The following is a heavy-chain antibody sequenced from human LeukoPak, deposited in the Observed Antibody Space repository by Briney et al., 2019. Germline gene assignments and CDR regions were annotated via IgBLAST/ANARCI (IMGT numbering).Heavy chain of an antibody. CDR3: AKEVGTFTLDY. CDR2: ISYDGSDK. CDR1: GFSFSTYG. Sequence: GGFLRLSCAASGFSFSTYGMHWVRQAPGKGLEWVTVISYDGSDKYYADSVKGRFTISRDNSRNTLYLQMNSLRVEDTAVYYCAKEVGTFTLDYWGQGTLVTVSS. J-gene: IGHJ4*02. D-gene: IGHD1-26*01. V-gene: IGHV3-30*18.